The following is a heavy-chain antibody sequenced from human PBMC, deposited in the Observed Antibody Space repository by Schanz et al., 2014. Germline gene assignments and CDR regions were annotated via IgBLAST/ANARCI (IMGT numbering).Heavy chain of an antibody. CDR3: AKARRKSNCSGGRCFHYSYYGMDV. V-gene: IGHV3-23*01. J-gene: IGHJ6*02. CDR1: GFTFNSYA. Sequence: DVQLLESGGGLVQPGGSLRLSCAASGFTFNSYAMTWVRQAPGKGLEWVLTISASGGSTYYADSVKGRFTISRDNSKNILYLQMNSLRAEDTAVYYCAKARRKSNCSGGRCFHYSYYGMDVWGQGTTVTVSS. CDR2: ISASGGST. D-gene: IGHD2-15*01.